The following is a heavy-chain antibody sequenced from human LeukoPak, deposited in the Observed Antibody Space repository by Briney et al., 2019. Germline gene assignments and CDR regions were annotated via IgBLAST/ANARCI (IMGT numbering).Heavy chain of an antibody. CDR3: ARHMSVSYDAFDL. V-gene: IGHV4-59*01. J-gene: IGHJ3*01. CDR2: IYYSGST. Sequence: SETLSLTCTVSGGSISSYYWSWIRQPPGKGLEWIGYIYYSGSTNYNPSLKSRVAISVDTSKNQFSLKLSSVTAADTAVYYCARHMSVSYDAFDLWGRGTTVTVSS. CDR1: GGSISSYY. D-gene: IGHD3-10*01.